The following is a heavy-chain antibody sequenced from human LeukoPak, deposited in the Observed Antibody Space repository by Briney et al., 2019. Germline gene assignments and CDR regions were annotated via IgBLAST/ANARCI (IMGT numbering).Heavy chain of an antibody. CDR1: GGSISGYY. J-gene: IGHJ4*02. CDR2: IYYTGST. Sequence: PSETLSLTCTVSGGSISGYYGSWIRQPPGKGLEWIGDIYYTGSTNYNPSLKSRVTISVDTSKTQFSLKLSSVTAADTAVYYCARDRGVYCSSTGCHRYYFDYWGQGTLVTVSS. D-gene: IGHD2-2*01. CDR3: ARDRGVYCSSTGCHRYYFDY. V-gene: IGHV4-59*01.